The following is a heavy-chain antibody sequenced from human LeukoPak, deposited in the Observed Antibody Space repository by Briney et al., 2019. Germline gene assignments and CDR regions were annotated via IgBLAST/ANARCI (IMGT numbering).Heavy chain of an antibody. CDR1: GFTFSSYA. Sequence: PGGSLRLSCAASGFTFSSYAMSWVRQAPGKGLEWVSAISGSGGSTYYADSVKGRFTISRDNSKNTLYLQMNSLRAEDTAVYYCAEGGLVRGVIITALFDYWGQGTLVTVSS. J-gene: IGHJ4*02. CDR2: ISGSGGST. V-gene: IGHV3-23*01. CDR3: AEGGLVRGVIITALFDY. D-gene: IGHD3-10*01.